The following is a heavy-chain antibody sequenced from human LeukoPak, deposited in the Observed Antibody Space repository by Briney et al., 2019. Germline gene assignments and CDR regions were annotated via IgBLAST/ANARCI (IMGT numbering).Heavy chain of an antibody. CDR1: GFTFSSYV. D-gene: IGHD2-2*01. Sequence: GGSLRLSCAASGFTFSSYVMSWVRQAPGKGLEWVSVISGSGGSTYYADSVKGRFTISRDISKNTLYLQMNSLRAEDTAVYYCAKRHCGSTSCYVGTYFDYWGQGTLVTVSS. CDR2: ISGSGGST. J-gene: IGHJ4*02. CDR3: AKRHCGSTSCYVGTYFDY. V-gene: IGHV3-23*01.